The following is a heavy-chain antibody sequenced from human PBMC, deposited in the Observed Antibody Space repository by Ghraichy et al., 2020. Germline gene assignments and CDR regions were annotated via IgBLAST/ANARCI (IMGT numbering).Heavy chain of an antibody. D-gene: IGHD6-13*01. CDR1: GFTFGDYA. Sequence: GESLNISCTASGFTFGDYAMSWFRQAPGKGLEWVGFIRSKAYGGTTEYAASVKGRFTISRDDSKSIAYLQMNSLKTEDTAVYYCTRDHEQQQLVGDYYYYYYYMDVWGKGTTVTVSS. V-gene: IGHV3-49*03. CDR2: IRSKAYGGTT. J-gene: IGHJ6*03. CDR3: TRDHEQQQLVGDYYYYYYYMDV.